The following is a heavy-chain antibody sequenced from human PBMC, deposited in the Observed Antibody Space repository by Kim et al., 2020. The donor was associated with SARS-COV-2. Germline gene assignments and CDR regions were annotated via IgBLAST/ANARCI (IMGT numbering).Heavy chain of an antibody. CDR3: ARDGTVTTDHPLDY. Sequence: AQKIQGRVTKNTDTATSTAYMELRSLRSDDTAVYYCARDGTVTTDHPLDYWGQGTLVTVSS. V-gene: IGHV1-18*01. D-gene: IGHD4-17*01. J-gene: IGHJ4*02.